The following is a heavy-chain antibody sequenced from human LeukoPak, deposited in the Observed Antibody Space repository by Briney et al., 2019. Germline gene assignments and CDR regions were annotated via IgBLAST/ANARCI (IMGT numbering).Heavy chain of an antibody. CDR2: ISYDGSNK. V-gene: IGHV3-30-3*01. CDR3: ARDHEDIVVVPASSFDP. D-gene: IGHD2-2*01. Sequence: PGRSLRLSCAASGFTFSSYAMHWVRQAPGKGLEWVAVISYDGSNKYYADSVKGRFTISRDNSKNTLYLQMNSLRAEDTAVYYCARDHEDIVVVPASSFDPWGQGTLVTVSS. J-gene: IGHJ5*02. CDR1: GFTFSSYA.